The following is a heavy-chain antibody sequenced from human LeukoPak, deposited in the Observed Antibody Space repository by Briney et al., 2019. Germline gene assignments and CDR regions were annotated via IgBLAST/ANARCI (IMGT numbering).Heavy chain of an antibody. J-gene: IGHJ4*02. V-gene: IGHV3-30*02. Sequence: GGSLRLSCAASGFTFSNYGMHWVRQAPGKGLEWVAFIRYDGSDKYYADSVKGRFTISRDNSKNTLYLQMNSLRAEDTAVYYCAKEDGGYYDGHYFDYWGQGTLVTVSS. D-gene: IGHD1-26*01. CDR3: AKEDGGYYDGHYFDY. CDR1: GFTFSNYG. CDR2: IRYDGSDK.